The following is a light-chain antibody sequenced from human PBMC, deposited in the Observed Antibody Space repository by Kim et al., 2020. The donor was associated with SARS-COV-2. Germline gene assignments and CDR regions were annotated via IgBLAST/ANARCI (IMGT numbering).Light chain of an antibody. V-gene: IGKV3-15*01. CDR2: GVS. CDR3: QQYNKWPLN. Sequence: EIVMTQSPVTLSVSPGERATLSCRAGQNVNKVAWYQQKPGQAPRLLIYGVSARVAGTPARFSGSGSGTEFSLTISSLQSEDSAVYYCQQYNKWPLNFGGGTKVDIK. J-gene: IGKJ4*01. CDR1: QNVNK.